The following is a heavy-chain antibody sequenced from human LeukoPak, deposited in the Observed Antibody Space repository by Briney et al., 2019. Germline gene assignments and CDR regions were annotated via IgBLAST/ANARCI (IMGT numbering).Heavy chain of an antibody. D-gene: IGHD3-10*01. CDR1: GYTFTGYY. CDR2: IIPIFGTA. Sequence: ASVKVSCKASGYTFTGYYMHWVRQAPGQGLEWMGGIIPIFGTANYAQKFQGRVTITADESTSTAYMELSSLRSEDTAVYYCARGPAMVRGVIYYYYGMDVWGKGTTVTVSS. V-gene: IGHV1-69*13. CDR3: ARGPAMVRGVIYYYYGMDV. J-gene: IGHJ6*04.